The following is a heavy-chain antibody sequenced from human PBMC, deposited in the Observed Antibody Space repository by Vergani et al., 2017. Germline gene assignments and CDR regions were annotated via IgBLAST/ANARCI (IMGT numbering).Heavy chain of an antibody. CDR2: INHSGST. Sequence: QVQLQQWGAGLLKPSETLSLTCAVYGGSFSGYYWSWIRQPPGKGLEWIGEINHSGSTNYNPTLKSRVTISVDTSKNQFSRKLSSVTAADTAVYYCASEWLLPKRRWFDPWGQGTLVTVSS. V-gene: IGHV4-34*01. J-gene: IGHJ5*02. CDR3: ASEWLLPKRRWFDP. D-gene: IGHD3-22*01. CDR1: GGSFSGYY.